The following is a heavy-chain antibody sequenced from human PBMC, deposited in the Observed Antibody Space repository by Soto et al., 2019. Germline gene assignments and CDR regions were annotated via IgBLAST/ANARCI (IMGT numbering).Heavy chain of an antibody. CDR1: GGTFSSYA. CDR3: ARDRGRRGPAASFYLYFGMDV. CDR2: IIPIFGTA. Sequence: SVKASCKASGGTFSSYAIRWVRQAPGQGLEWMGGIIPIFGTANYAQKFQGRVTITADESTSTAYMELSSPRSEDTAVYYCARDRGRRGPAASFYLYFGMDVWGQGTTVTVSS. J-gene: IGHJ6*02. D-gene: IGHD2-2*01. V-gene: IGHV1-69*13.